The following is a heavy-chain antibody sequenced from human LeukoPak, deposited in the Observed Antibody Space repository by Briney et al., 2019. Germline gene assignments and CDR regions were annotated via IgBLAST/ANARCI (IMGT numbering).Heavy chain of an antibody. CDR1: GYTFTSYD. Sequence: ASVKVSCTASGYTFTSYDINWVRQATGQGLEWMGWMNPNSGNTGYAQKFQGRVTITRNTSISTAYMELSSLRSEDTAVYYCARVSTVTTSLSSRRTQYGWFDPWGQGTLVTVSS. D-gene: IGHD4-17*01. J-gene: IGHJ5*02. CDR3: ARVSTVTTSLSSRRTQYGWFDP. CDR2: MNPNSGNT. V-gene: IGHV1-8*03.